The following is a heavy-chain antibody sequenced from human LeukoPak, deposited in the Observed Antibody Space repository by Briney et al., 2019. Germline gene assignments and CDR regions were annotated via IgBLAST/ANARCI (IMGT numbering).Heavy chain of an antibody. V-gene: IGHV3-23*01. D-gene: IGHD1-26*01. CDR2: ISGSGDST. Sequence: GGSLRLSCAASGFTFSSYAMSWVRQAPGKGLEWVSAISGSGDSTYYADSVKGRFTISRDNSKNTLYLQMNSLRAEDTAVYYCAKVTNWYSGSLDYWGQGTLVTVSS. CDR3: AKVTNWYSGSLDY. J-gene: IGHJ4*02. CDR1: GFTFSSYA.